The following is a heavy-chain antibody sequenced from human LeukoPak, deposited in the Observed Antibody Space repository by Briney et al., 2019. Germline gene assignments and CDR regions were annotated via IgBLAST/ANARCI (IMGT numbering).Heavy chain of an antibody. J-gene: IGHJ6*03. CDR3: ARGQGVGSSWYTYYYYYMDV. CDR1: GGSFSGYY. V-gene: IGHV4-34*01. Sequence: PSETLSLTCAVYGGSFSGYYWSWIRQPPGKGLEWIGEINHSGSTNYSPSLKSRVTISVDTSKNQFSLKLSSVTAADTAVYYCARGQGVGSSWYTYYYYYMDVWGKGTTVTVSS. CDR2: INHSGST. D-gene: IGHD6-13*01.